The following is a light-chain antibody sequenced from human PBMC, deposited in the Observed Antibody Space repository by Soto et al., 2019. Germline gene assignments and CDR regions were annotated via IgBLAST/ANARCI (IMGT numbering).Light chain of an antibody. Sequence: IVLTHSPGTLSLSPCERAALSGSASQSVSRSYLAWYQQKPGQAPRLLIYGASSRATGIPDRFSGSGSGTDFTLTISRLEPEDFALYYCQQYSSLPLTFGGGTKVDIK. V-gene: IGKV3-20*01. CDR3: QQYSSLPLT. J-gene: IGKJ4*01. CDR2: GAS. CDR1: QSVSRSY.